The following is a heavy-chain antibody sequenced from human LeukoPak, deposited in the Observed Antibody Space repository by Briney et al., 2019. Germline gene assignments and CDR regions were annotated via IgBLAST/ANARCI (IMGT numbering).Heavy chain of an antibody. D-gene: IGHD3-22*01. CDR2: ISYDGSNK. J-gene: IGHJ4*02. CDR3: AKDRYRNPMIPFDY. V-gene: IGHV3-30*18. Sequence: PGRSLRLSCAASGFTFSSYGMHWVRQAPGKGLEWVAVISYDGSNKYYADSVKGRFTISRDNSKNTLYLQMNSLRAEDTAVYHCAKDRYRNPMIPFDYWGQGTLVTVSS. CDR1: GFTFSSYG.